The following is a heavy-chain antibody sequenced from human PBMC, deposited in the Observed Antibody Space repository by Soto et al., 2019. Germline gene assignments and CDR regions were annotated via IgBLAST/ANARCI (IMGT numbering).Heavy chain of an antibody. CDR1: GYTFTSYD. V-gene: IGHV1-8*01. D-gene: IGHD3-10*01. CDR3: ATSYGSGYRAFDY. J-gene: IGHJ4*02. Sequence: GASVKVSCKASGYTFTSYDINWVRQASGQGLEWMGWMNPNSGNTGYGQKFQGRVTMTRNTSISTAYMELRSLRSEDTAMYYCATSYGSGYRAFDYWGQGALVTVSS. CDR2: MNPNSGNT.